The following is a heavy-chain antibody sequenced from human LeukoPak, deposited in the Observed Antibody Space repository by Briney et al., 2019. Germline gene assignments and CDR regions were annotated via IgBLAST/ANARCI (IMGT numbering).Heavy chain of an antibody. CDR3: ARDGRAWPY. CDR1: GFTINTYW. D-gene: IGHD2-15*01. J-gene: IGHJ4*02. V-gene: IGHV3-7*01. Sequence: PGGSLRLSCVASGFTINTYWMSWVRQAPGKGLEWVANINPDGSAKYYVDSVKGRFTISRDNAKNSLDLQMNSLGAEDTAIYYCARDGRAWPYWGQGSLVTVSS. CDR2: INPDGSAK.